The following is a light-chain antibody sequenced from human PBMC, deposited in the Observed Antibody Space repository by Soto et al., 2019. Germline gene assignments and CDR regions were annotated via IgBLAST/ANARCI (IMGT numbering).Light chain of an antibody. CDR3: QQYNSLWT. V-gene: IGKV1-5*01. Sequence: DIQMTQSPSPLSASVGDRVTITCRASQSISSWLAWYQQKPGKAPKLLIYDASSLESGVPSRFSGSGSGTEFTLTFSSLQPDDFATYYCQQYNSLWTFGQGTKVEIK. CDR2: DAS. J-gene: IGKJ1*01. CDR1: QSISSW.